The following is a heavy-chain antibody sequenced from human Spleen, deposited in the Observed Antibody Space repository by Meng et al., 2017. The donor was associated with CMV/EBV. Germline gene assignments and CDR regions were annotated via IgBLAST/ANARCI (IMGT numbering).Heavy chain of an antibody. CDR3: ARDQGLVFGEVIPYFDY. Sequence: GESLKISCAASGFTFERYGIYWVRRAPGKGLEWVSSISSSSSHIHYADSVKGRFTISRDYATNSVFLQMNTLRVDDTALYYCARDQGLVFGEVIPYFDYWGQGTPVTVSS. D-gene: IGHD3-3*01. CDR2: ISSSSSHI. J-gene: IGHJ4*02. V-gene: IGHV3-21*01. CDR1: GFTFERYG.